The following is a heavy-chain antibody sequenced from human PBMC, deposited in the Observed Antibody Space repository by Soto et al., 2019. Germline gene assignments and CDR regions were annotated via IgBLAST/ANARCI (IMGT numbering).Heavy chain of an antibody. J-gene: IGHJ4*02. V-gene: IGHV2-5*02. Sequence: SGPTLVNPTQTLTLTCTFSGFSLSTSGVGVGWIRQPPGKALEWLALIDWEEEKFYSPSLRTRLTVSKDTSKSQVVLTLTNVDPVDTATYYCTRSTNWNYEYYFDYWGQGTLVTVSS. CDR1: GFSLSTSGVG. CDR2: IDWEEEK. D-gene: IGHD1-7*01. CDR3: TRSTNWNYEYYFDY.